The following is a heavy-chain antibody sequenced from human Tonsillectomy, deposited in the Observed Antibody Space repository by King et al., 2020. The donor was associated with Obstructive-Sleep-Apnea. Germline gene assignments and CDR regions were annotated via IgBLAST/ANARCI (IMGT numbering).Heavy chain of an antibody. CDR2: IYYTGST. J-gene: IGHJ5*02. V-gene: IGHV4-59*01. Sequence: VQLQESGPGLVKPSETLSLTCTVSGGSISSYYWTWIRQPPGKRLEWIGYIYYTGSTNYSPSFKSRVTISVDTSKNQFSLHLSSVTAADTAVYYCARAPYSAGIIDWFDPWGQGTLVTVSS. CDR3: ARAPYSAGIIDWFDP. D-gene: IGHD3-10*01. CDR1: GGSISSYY.